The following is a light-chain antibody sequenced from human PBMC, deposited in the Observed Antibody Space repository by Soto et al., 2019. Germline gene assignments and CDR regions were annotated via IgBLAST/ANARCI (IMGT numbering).Light chain of an antibody. J-gene: IGKJ2*01. CDR2: DAS. CDR1: QSVSSY. Sequence: EIVLTQSPATLSLSPGERATLSCRASQSVSSYLAWYQQKPGQAPRLLIYDASNRATGIPARFSGSGSGTAFPLTIISLEPEDFAVYYCQQRSNWPLYTFGQGTKLEIK. CDR3: QQRSNWPLYT. V-gene: IGKV3-11*01.